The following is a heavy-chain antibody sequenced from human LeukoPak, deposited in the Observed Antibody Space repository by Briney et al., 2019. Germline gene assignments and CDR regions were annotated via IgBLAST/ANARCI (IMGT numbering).Heavy chain of an antibody. CDR2: INSDGSST. D-gene: IGHD3-10*01. V-gene: IGHV3-74*01. Sequence: GSLRLSCAASGFTFSSYAMSWVRQAPGKGLVWVSRINSDGSSTSYADSVKGRFTISRDNAKNTLYLQMNSLRAEDTAVYYCARGPAITMVRGKGPNDYWGQGTLVTVSS. CDR3: ARGPAITMVRGKGPNDY. CDR1: GFTFSSYA. J-gene: IGHJ4*02.